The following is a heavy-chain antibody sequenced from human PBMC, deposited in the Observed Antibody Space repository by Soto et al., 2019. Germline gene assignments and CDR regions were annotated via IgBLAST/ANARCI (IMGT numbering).Heavy chain of an antibody. V-gene: IGHV3-53*01. CDR3: ASTYRMDV. J-gene: IGHJ6*02. D-gene: IGHD4-4*01. CDR1: GFIVSDNF. Sequence: PGGSPRLSCAASGFIVSDNFMIWVRQAPGRGLEWVSGLYGGGSTYYADDVRGRFIISRENSKNTLYLQMSSLRREDTAAYYCASTYRMDVWGRGTTVTVSS. CDR2: LYGGGST.